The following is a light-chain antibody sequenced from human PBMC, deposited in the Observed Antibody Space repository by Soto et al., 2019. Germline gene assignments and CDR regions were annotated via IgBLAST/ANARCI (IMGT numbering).Light chain of an antibody. CDR3: QQSYSAPYT. Sequence: DIQMTQSPSSLSASVGDRVSIPCRASQSISNLLNWYQQKPGKAPKLLIYLASSLQSGVPSRFSGSVSGTDFTLTISGLQPDDFATYYCQQSYSAPYTFGQGTKLEIK. CDR2: LAS. CDR1: QSISNL. V-gene: IGKV1-39*01. J-gene: IGKJ2*01.